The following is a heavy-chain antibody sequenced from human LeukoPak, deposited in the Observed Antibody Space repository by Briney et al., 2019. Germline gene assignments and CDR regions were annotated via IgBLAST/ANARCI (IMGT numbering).Heavy chain of an antibody. D-gene: IGHD3-10*01. CDR3: AKGAPQGSGFPNWFDP. V-gene: IGHV3-23*01. CDR1: GFTFSNYA. Sequence: GGSLRLSCAASGFTFSNYAMSWVRQAPGKGLEWVSAISATGGSTYYADSVKGRFTVSRDNSRGTLYLQLNSLRAGDTAVYYCAKGAPQGSGFPNWFDPWGQGTLVTVSS. CDR2: ISATGGST. J-gene: IGHJ5*02.